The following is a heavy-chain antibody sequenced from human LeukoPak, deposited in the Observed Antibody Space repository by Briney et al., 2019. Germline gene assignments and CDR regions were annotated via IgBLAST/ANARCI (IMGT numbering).Heavy chain of an antibody. V-gene: IGHV1-18*01. CDR3: ARQPLGVLISSAAVTDY. CDR2: IGAHNGNT. D-gene: IGHD2-8*01. Sequence: ASVKVSCKASGYTFTSYDINWVRQATGQGLEWMGWIGAHNGNTNYAQKLQDRVTMTTDTSTSTAYMELRSLRSDDTAVYYCARQPLGVLISSAAVTDYWGQGTLVTVSS. J-gene: IGHJ4*02. CDR1: GYTFTSYD.